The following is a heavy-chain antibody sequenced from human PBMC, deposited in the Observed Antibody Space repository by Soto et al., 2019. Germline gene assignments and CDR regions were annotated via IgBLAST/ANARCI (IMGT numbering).Heavy chain of an antibody. CDR3: AKDRVAYCSSTSCYTEYYYYYYGMDV. V-gene: IGHV3-7*01. Sequence: PGGSLRLSCAASGFTFSSYWMSWVRQAPGKGLEWVANIKQDGSEKYYADSVKGRFTISRDNSKNTLYLQMNSLRAEDTAVYYCAKDRVAYCSSTSCYTEYYYYYYGMDVWGQGTTVTVSS. CDR1: GFTFSSYW. D-gene: IGHD2-2*02. J-gene: IGHJ6*02. CDR2: IKQDGSEK.